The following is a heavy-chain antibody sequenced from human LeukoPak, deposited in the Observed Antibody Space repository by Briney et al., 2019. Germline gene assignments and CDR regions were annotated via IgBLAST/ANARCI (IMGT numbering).Heavy chain of an antibody. D-gene: IGHD6-6*01. V-gene: IGHV1-69*05. Sequence: GASVKVSCKASGYTFTSYAISWVRQAPGQGLEWMGGIIPIFGTANYAQKFQGRVTITTDESTSTACMELSSLRSEDTAVYYCAKSSSPAGYYMDVWGKGTTVTVSS. CDR3: AKSSSPAGYYMDV. J-gene: IGHJ6*03. CDR1: GYTFTSYA. CDR2: IIPIFGTA.